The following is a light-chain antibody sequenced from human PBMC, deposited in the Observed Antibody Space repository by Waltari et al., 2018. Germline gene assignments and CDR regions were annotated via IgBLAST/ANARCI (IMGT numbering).Light chain of an antibody. CDR3: QQSSSTPPWT. CDR1: QSVSSY. V-gene: IGKV1-39*01. CDR2: DAY. J-gene: IGKJ1*01. Sequence: DIQMTQSPSSLSASVGDRVTITCRASQSVSSYLNWYQQKPGKAPRLLIYDAYRLQSGVPSRFSGSGSGTDFALTISSLQPEDFATYYCQQSSSTPPWTFGQGTKVEIK.